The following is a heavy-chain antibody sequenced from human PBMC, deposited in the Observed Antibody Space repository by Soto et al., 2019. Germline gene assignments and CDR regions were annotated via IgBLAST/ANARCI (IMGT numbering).Heavy chain of an antibody. CDR2: VNPNSGAT. CDR3: ARGNSGDDDEFDY. Sequence: AASVKVSCKASGYTFTGYYIHWVRQAPGQGLEWMGWVNPNSGATGYAQKFLGRVTMTRDTSVTSVYMDLSRLRSDDTAVYYCARGNSGDDDEFDYWGQGTPVTVSS. V-gene: IGHV1-2*02. D-gene: IGHD5-12*01. J-gene: IGHJ4*02. CDR1: GYTFTGYY.